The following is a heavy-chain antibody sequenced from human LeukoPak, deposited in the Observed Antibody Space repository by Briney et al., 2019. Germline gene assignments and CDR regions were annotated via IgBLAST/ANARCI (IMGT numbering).Heavy chain of an antibody. D-gene: IGHD3-10*01. Sequence: SVKVSCKASGGTLSRYAISWVRQAPGQGPEWMGGIIPIFGTTNYAQKFQGRVTITADESTSTAYMELSSLRSEDAAVYYCARIVGIASRGYFDYWGQGTLVTVSS. CDR1: GGTLSRYA. CDR2: IIPIFGTT. CDR3: ARIVGIASRGYFDY. V-gene: IGHV1-69*13. J-gene: IGHJ4*02.